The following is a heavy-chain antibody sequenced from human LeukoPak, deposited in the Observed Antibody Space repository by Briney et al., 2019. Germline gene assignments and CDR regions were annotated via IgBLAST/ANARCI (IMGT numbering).Heavy chain of an antibody. CDR3: VWSSTWNRRFYLDQ. V-gene: IGHV3-15*04. D-gene: IGHD6-6*01. CDR1: GFTFNLAG. CDR2: IAVTPDGPAT. Sequence: NPGGSLRLSCAASGFTFNLAGMSWVRQTPGKGLQGVARIAVTPDGPATDYATPVRGRFFISRDDSRNMVYLEMSSLSTDDTAVYYCVWSSTWNRRFYLDQWGQGTLVTVSS. J-gene: IGHJ4*02.